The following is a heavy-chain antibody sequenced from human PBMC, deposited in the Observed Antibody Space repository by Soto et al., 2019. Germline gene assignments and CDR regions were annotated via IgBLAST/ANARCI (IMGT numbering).Heavy chain of an antibody. D-gene: IGHD2-2*01. J-gene: IGHJ1*01. CDR2: ISAYNGNT. Sequence: GASVKVSCKASGYTFTSYGISWVRQAPGQGLEWMGWISAYNGNTNYAQKLQGRVTMTTDTSTSTAYMELSSLRSDDTAVYYCAIIAFRYCSSTSCYQYFQHGGQGTLVTVSS. CDR1: GYTFTSYG. V-gene: IGHV1-18*01. CDR3: AIIAFRYCSSTSCYQYFQH.